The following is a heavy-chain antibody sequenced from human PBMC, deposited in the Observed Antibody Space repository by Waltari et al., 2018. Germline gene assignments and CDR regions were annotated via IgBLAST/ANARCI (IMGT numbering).Heavy chain of an antibody. J-gene: IGHJ4*02. Sequence: QVQLVQSGAEVKKPGASLKVSCKASGYTFTGYYMHWVRQAPGQGLEWMGWINPNSGGTNYAQKLQGRVTMTRDTSISTAYMELSRLRSDDTAVYYCVTLGVDYFYFDYWGQGTLVTVSS. CDR2: INPNSGGT. CDR3: VTLGVDYFYFDY. CDR1: GYTFTGYY. D-gene: IGHD3-16*01. V-gene: IGHV1-2*02.